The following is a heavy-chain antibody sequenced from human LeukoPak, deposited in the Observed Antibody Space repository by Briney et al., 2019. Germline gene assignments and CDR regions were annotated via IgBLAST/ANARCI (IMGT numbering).Heavy chain of an antibody. Sequence: SETLSLTCAVSGYSISSGYYWGWIRQPPGKGLEWIGSIYHSGSTYYNPSLKSRVTISVDTSKNQFSLKLSSVTAADTAVYYCARLTPGGFHRWFDPWGQGTLVTVSS. V-gene: IGHV4-38-2*01. J-gene: IGHJ5*02. CDR1: GYSISSGYY. CDR3: ARLTPGGFHRWFDP. CDR2: IYHSGST. D-gene: IGHD1-14*01.